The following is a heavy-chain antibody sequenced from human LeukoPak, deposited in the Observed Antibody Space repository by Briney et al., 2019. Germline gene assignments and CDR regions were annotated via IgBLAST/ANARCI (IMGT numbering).Heavy chain of an antibody. V-gene: IGHV3-30*02. J-gene: IGHJ4*02. CDR3: AKGENYAWGQHFGY. CDR1: GFTFSSYG. D-gene: IGHD1-7*01. CDR2: IRNDGSNK. Sequence: PGGSLRLSCAASGFTFSSYGMHWVRQAPGKGLEWVAFIRNDGSNKYYADSVKGRFTISRDNSKNTLYLQMNILRAEDTAVYYCAKGENYAWGQHFGYWGQGTLVTVSS.